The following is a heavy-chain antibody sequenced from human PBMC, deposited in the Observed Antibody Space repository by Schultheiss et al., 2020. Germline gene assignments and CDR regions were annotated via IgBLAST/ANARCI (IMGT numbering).Heavy chain of an antibody. Sequence: GGSLRLSCAASGFTFSSYAMSWVRQAPGKGLEWVSAISGSGGSTYYADSVKGRFTISRDNSKNTLYLQMNSLRAEDTAVYYCARLQSSSGYYRPDYWGQGTLVTVSS. J-gene: IGHJ4*02. CDR2: ISGSGGST. V-gene: IGHV3-23*01. CDR3: ARLQSSSGYYRPDY. D-gene: IGHD3-22*01. CDR1: GFTFSSYA.